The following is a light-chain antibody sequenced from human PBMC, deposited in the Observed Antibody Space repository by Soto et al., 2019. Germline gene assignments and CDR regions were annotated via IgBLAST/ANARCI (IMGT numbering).Light chain of an antibody. CDR3: QQYYSYPFD. V-gene: IGKV1-8*01. J-gene: IGKJ3*01. CDR2: AAS. Sequence: IQMTQSPSSLSASVGARVTITCRASQDISKNLAWYQQIPGKAPKLLIFAASTLQSGVPSRFSASGSGTYFTLTISCLQSEDFATYYCQQYYSYPFDFGPGTKVDIK. CDR1: QDISKN.